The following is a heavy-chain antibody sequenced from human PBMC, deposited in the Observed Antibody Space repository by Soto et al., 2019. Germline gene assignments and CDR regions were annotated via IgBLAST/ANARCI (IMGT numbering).Heavy chain of an antibody. CDR3: ARDSLNYDFWSGYYSYFDY. D-gene: IGHD3-3*01. J-gene: IGHJ4*02. Sequence: PGGSLRLSCAASGFTFSSYSMNWVRQAPGKGLEWVSYISSSSSTIYYADSVKGRFTISRDNAKNSLYLQMNSLRAEDTAVYYCARDSLNYDFWSGYYSYFDYWGQGTLVTVSS. CDR2: ISSSSSTI. V-gene: IGHV3-48*01. CDR1: GFTFSSYS.